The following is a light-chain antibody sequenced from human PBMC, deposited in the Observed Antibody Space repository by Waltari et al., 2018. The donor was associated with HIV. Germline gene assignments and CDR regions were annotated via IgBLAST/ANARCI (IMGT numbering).Light chain of an antibody. V-gene: IGLV7-46*01. CDR3: LLSYGSGRL. CDR2: DAT. Sequence: QTVVTQEPSLTVSPGGTVTLTCGSTTGTVTSDHHPYWFQQKPGQAPRTLVYDATDKHSWTPARFSPSFLGGKAALTLTAAQPEDEADYYCLLSYGSGRLFGSGTRLTV. J-gene: IGLJ2*01. CDR1: TGTVTSDHH.